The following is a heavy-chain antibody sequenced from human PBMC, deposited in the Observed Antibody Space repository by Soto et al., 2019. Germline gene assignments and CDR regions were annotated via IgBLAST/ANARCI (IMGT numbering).Heavy chain of an antibody. Sequence: EVQLLESGGGLVQPGGSLRLSCEASGFTFSTFDMSWVRQAPGKGLEWVSGISGSGGKTDYADSVKGRFTISRDNSKNTLYLQMNSLRAEDTAVYYCAKRNLYGSGTHDYWGQGSLVTVSP. J-gene: IGHJ4*02. D-gene: IGHD3-10*01. CDR1: GFTFSTFD. V-gene: IGHV3-23*01. CDR3: AKRNLYGSGTHDY. CDR2: ISGSGGKT.